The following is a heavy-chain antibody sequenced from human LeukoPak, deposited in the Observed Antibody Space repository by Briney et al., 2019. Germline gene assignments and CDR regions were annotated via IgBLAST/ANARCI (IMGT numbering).Heavy chain of an antibody. D-gene: IGHD6-19*01. CDR1: GYTLTELS. CDR2: FDPEDGET. CDR3: ATDVVAGTILLGYYFDY. J-gene: IGHJ4*02. Sequence: ASVKVSCKVSGYTLTELSMHWVRQAPGKGLEWMGGFDPEDGETIYAQKFQGRVTMTEDTSTDTAYMELSSLRSEDTAVYYCATDVVAGTILLGYYFDYWGQGTLVTVSS. V-gene: IGHV1-24*01.